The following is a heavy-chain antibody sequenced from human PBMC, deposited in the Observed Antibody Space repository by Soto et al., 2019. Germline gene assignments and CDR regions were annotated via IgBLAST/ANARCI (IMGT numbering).Heavy chain of an antibody. D-gene: IGHD3-3*01. J-gene: IGHJ5*02. CDR2: IIPFLSST. CDR1: GGTFASYS. CDR3: ARDSGGYDFWSGSPALSRVSGFDP. Sequence: QVQLVQSGAEVKKPGSSVKVSCKAFGGTFASYSISWVRQAPGQGLEWMGGIIPFLSSTKFAQNFQGRVTLSADESMSTVYMELRGLRSEDTAVYYCARDSGGYDFWSGSPALSRVSGFDPWGQGTLVTVSS. V-gene: IGHV1-69*01.